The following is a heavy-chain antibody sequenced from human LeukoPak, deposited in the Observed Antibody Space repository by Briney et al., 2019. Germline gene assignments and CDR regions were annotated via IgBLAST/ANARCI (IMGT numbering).Heavy chain of an antibody. V-gene: IGHV4-34*01. D-gene: IGHD2-2*01. CDR1: GGSSGDYY. CDR2: INHSGST. CDR3: AREKGYCVSTNCYGGFFDY. Sequence: PSETLSLTCAVYGGSSGDYYWSWIRQPPGKGLEWIGEINHSGSTIYNPSLRSRVTISVDTSKNQISLKLSSVTAADTAVYYCAREKGYCVSTNCYGGFFDYWGQGTLVTVSS. J-gene: IGHJ4*02.